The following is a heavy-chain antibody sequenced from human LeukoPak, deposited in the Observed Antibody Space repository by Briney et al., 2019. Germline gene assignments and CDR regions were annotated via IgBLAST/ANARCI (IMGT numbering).Heavy chain of an antibody. CDR1: GFTFSDYY. CDR3: VKTARLADY. D-gene: IGHD6-6*01. CDR2: ISQSGGVV. V-gene: IGHV3-11*04. J-gene: IGHJ4*02. Sequence: SGGSLRLSCAASGFTFSDYYMNWIRQTPGKGLEWISYISQSGGVVKYADSVEGRFTISRDNAKKSVNLEMNNLRVEDTAVYYCVKTARLADYWGQGTLVTVSS.